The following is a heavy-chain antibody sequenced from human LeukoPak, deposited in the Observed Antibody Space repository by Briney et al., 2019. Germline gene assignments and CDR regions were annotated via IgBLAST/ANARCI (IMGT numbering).Heavy chain of an antibody. CDR2: LNPKTGDT. CDR1: GFTFSDYY. D-gene: IGHD3-10*01. CDR3: ARDRYGSGSLVDY. Sequence: GASVKVSCKASGFTFSDYYMHWVRQAPGQGLEWMGWLNPKTGDTNYAQKFQGRVTVTRDTSITTAYMELSRLTSDDTALYYCARDRYGSGSLVDYWGQGTLVTVSS. V-gene: IGHV1-2*02. J-gene: IGHJ4*02.